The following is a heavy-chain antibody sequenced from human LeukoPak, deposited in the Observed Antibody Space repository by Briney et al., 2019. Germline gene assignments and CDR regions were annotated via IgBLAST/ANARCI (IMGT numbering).Heavy chain of an antibody. CDR1: GFTFRNYT. J-gene: IGHJ4*02. V-gene: IGHV3-23*01. CDR3: AKEVKDTGYYRLDN. CDR2: ISGSGGST. Sequence: PGGSLRLSCAASGFTFRNYTMTWVRQAPGKGLEWVSAISGSGGSTYYADSVKGRFTIPRDNSKNTLYLQMNRLRDEDTALFYCAKEVKDTGYYRLDNWGQGTLVTVSS. D-gene: IGHD3-3*01.